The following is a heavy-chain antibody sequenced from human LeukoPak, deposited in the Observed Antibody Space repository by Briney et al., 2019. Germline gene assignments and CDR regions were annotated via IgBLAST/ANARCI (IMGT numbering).Heavy chain of an antibody. J-gene: IGHJ6*02. CDR1: GGSISSYY. CDR3: ARRGHGMDV. Sequence: PSETLSLTCTVSGGSISSYYWSWIRQPPGKGLEWIGYIYYSGSTKYKPSLKSRVTISVDTSKNQFSLKLSSVTAADTAVYYCARRGHGMDVWGQGTTVTVSS. D-gene: IGHD3-16*01. V-gene: IGHV4-59*08. CDR2: IYYSGST.